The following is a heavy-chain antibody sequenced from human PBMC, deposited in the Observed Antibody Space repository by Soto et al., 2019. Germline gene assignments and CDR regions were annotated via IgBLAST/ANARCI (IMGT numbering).Heavy chain of an antibody. CDR2: IYYSGST. CDR3: ARSYYDSSGYYFNFDY. Sequence: SETLSLTCTVSGASLRSGSYYWSWIRQPPGKGLEWIGYIYYSGSTNYNPSLKSRVTISVDTSKNQFSLKLSSVTAADTAVYYCARSYYDSSGYYFNFDYWGQGTLVTSPQ. D-gene: IGHD3-22*01. V-gene: IGHV4-61*01. J-gene: IGHJ4*02. CDR1: GASLRSGSYY.